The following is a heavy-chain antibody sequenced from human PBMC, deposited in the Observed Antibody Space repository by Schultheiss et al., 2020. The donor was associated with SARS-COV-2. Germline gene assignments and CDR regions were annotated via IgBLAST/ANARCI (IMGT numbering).Heavy chain of an antibody. V-gene: IGHV3-9*01. Sequence: GGSLRLSCAASGFTFDDYAMHWVRQAPGKGLEFVATISGNSVTIDYAGSMKGRFTISRDNAKNSLYLQMNSLRAEDTAVYYCATPSPEYSSSSGGNWFDPWGQGTLVTVSS. CDR1: GFTFDDYA. J-gene: IGHJ5*02. CDR3: ATPSPEYSSSSGGNWFDP. CDR2: ISGNSVTI. D-gene: IGHD6-6*01.